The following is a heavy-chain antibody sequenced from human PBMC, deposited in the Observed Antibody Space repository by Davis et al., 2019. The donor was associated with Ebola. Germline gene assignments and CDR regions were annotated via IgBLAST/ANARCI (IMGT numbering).Heavy chain of an antibody. D-gene: IGHD1-14*01. CDR2: MSSGSTYI. V-gene: IGHV3-21*01. CDR3: ARDPEINYYYGMDV. Sequence: PGGSLRLSCAASGFTFSSYTMNWVRQAPGKGLEWVSSMSSGSTYIYYADSMKGRFPIPRDNAKNSLNLQMNSLRAEDTAVYYCARDPEINYYYGMDVWGKGTTVTVSS. J-gene: IGHJ6*04. CDR1: GFTFSSYT.